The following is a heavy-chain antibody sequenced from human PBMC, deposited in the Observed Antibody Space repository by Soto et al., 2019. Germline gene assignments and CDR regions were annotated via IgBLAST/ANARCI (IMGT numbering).Heavy chain of an antibody. CDR3: ARYRREAVAGYTLDN. CDR2: IYHSGST. Sequence: SETLSLTCAVSGYSISSGYYWGWIRQPPGKGLEWIGSIYHSGSTYYNPPLKSRVTISEDTSKSQFSLKVNSMTAADTAVYYCARYRREAVAGYTLDNWGQGILVTVSS. J-gene: IGHJ4*02. D-gene: IGHD6-13*01. CDR1: GYSISSGYY. V-gene: IGHV4-38-2*01.